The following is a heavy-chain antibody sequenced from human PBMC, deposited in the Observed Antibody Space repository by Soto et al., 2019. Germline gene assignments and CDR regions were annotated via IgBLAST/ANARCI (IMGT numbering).Heavy chain of an antibody. CDR2: IYSGGST. D-gene: IGHD4-17*01. V-gene: IGHV3-66*01. J-gene: IGHJ6*03. Sequence: GGSLRLSCAASGFTVSSNYMSWVRQAPGKGLEWVSVIYSGGSTYYADSGKGRFTISRDNSKNKLYLQMNSLRAEDTAVYYCARGYTYGDYESRYMDVWGKGTTVTVSS. CDR3: ARGYTYGDYESRYMDV. CDR1: GFTVSSNY.